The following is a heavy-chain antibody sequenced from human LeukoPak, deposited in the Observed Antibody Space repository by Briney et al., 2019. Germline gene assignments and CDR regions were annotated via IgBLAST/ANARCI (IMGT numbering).Heavy chain of an antibody. Sequence: PSETLSLNCTVAGGSISSYYWSWIRQPAGQGLEWIGRIYTSGSTNYNPSLKSRVTMSVDTSKNQFSLKLSSVTAADTAVYYCARGQWLVYFDYWGQGTLVTVSS. D-gene: IGHD6-19*01. CDR2: IYTSGST. J-gene: IGHJ4*02. V-gene: IGHV4-4*07. CDR1: GGSISSYY. CDR3: ARGQWLVYFDY.